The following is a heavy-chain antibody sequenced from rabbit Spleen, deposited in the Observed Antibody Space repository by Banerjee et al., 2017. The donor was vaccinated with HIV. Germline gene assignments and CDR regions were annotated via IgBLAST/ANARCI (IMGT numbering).Heavy chain of an antibody. J-gene: IGHJ6*01. CDR1: GSDFIVGDG. Sequence: QEQLVESGGGLVKPGASLTLSCKASGSDFIVGDGLCWVRQAPGKGLEWIGCIYIGNVKPYYASWVNGRFTISSHNAQNTLYLQLNSLTAADTATYFCARDGAGGSYFALWGQGTLVTVS. D-gene: IGHD8-1*01. CDR3: ARDGAGGSYFAL. V-gene: IGHV1S47*01. CDR2: IYIGNVKP.